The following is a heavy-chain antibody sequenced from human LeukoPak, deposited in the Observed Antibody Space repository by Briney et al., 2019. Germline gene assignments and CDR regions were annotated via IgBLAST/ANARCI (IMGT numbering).Heavy chain of an antibody. CDR2: IHYTGRT. CDR1: GGSISSGDYF. J-gene: IGHJ4*02. D-gene: IGHD3-3*01. Sequence: SQTLSLTCNVSGGSISSGDYFWNWIRQPPGKGLEWLGYIHYTGRTYYNPSLQSRVTVSVDTSKNQFSLKLSSVTAADTAVYYCARHSGFRAYGVVINVYFDYWGQGTLVTVSS. V-gene: IGHV4-30-4*01. CDR3: ARHSGFRAYGVVINVYFDY.